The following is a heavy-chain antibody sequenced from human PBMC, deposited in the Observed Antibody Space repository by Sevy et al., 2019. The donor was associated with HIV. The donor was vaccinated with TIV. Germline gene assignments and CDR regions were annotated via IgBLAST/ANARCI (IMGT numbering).Heavy chain of an antibody. V-gene: IGHV3-13*01. CDR2: IGTAGDT. Sequence: GGSLRLSCAASGFTFSRYDMHWVRQATGKGLEWVSSIGTAGDTYYTVSVKGRFTISRENAKKSLYFQMNSLRAGDTVVYYCARGTRYSGSYYLGDDAFDIWGQGTMVTVSS. CDR3: ARGTRYSGSYYLGDDAFDI. D-gene: IGHD1-26*01. CDR1: GFTFSRYD. J-gene: IGHJ3*02.